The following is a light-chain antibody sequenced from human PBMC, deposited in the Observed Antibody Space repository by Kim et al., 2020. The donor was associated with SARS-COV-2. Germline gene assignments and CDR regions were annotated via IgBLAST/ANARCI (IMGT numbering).Light chain of an antibody. CDR3: HHRSDWPLT. V-gene: IGKV3-11*01. CDR1: RSVNTF. Sequence: EIVLTQSPATLSLSPGERATLSCRASRSVNTFLAWYQQKPGQAPRLLIYDASNRATGIPPRFSGSGSGTDFTLTISSLEPDDFAVYYCHHRSDWPLTFGGGTKVDIK. J-gene: IGKJ4*01. CDR2: DAS.